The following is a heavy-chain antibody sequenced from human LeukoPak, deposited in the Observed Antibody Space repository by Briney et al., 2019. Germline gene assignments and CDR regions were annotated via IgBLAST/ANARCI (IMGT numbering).Heavy chain of an antibody. CDR2: ISGSGGST. V-gene: IGHV3-23*01. CDR3: AKGVTGYYDSSGYFDY. D-gene: IGHD3-22*01. J-gene: IGHJ4*02. Sequence: GGTLRLSCAASGFTFSSYGMSWVRQAPGKGLEWVSAISGSGGSTYYADSVKGRFTISRDNSKNTLYLQMNSLRAEDTAVYYCAKGVTGYYDSSGYFDYWGQGTLVTVSS. CDR1: GFTFSSYG.